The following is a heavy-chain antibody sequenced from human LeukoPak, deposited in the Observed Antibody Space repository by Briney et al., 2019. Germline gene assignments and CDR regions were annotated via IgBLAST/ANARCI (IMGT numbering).Heavy chain of an antibody. V-gene: IGHV1-18*01. J-gene: IGHJ4*02. CDR2: ISAYNGNT. CDR3: ASLGSTVTSLDY. CDR1: GYTFTSYG. Sequence: VKASCKASGYTFTSYGISWVRQAPGQGLEWMGWISAYNGNTNYAQKLQGRVTMTTDTSTSTAYMELRSLRSGDTAVYYCASLGSTVTSLDYWGQGTLVTVSS. D-gene: IGHD4-17*01.